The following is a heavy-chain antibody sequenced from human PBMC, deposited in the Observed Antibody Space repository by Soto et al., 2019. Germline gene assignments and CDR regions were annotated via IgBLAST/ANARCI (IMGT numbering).Heavy chain of an antibody. CDR1: GYTFTSYY. D-gene: IGHD3-3*01. V-gene: IGHV1-46*01. Sequence: ASVKVSCKASGYTFTSYYMHWVRQAPGQGLEWMGIINPSGGSTSYAQKFQGRVTMTRDTSTSTVYMELSSLRSEDTAVYYCARGPSPDNFWSGYYYFDYWGQGTLVTVSS. J-gene: IGHJ4*02. CDR3: ARGPSPDNFWSGYYYFDY. CDR2: INPSGGST.